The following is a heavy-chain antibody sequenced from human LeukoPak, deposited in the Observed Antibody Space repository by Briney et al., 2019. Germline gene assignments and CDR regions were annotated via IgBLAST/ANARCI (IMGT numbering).Heavy chain of an antibody. V-gene: IGHV4-4*07. Sequence: SETLSLTCSVSGESSSDYYWSWIRQPAGKGLEWIGRIYNTGSTNYNPSLKSRVTMSVDTSKNQFSLKLSSVTAADTAVYYCASGDYSIFDSWGQGTLVTVSS. CDR2: IYNTGST. CDR1: GESSSDYY. J-gene: IGHJ4*02. CDR3: ASGDYSIFDS. D-gene: IGHD4-11*01.